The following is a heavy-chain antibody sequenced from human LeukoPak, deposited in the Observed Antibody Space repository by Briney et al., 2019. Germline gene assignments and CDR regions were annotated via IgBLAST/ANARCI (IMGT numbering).Heavy chain of an antibody. CDR3: ARDRAVTQDWVEFDP. D-gene: IGHD4-17*01. Sequence: GGSLRLSCAGSGFSVSNYYVSWVRQAPGKGLEWVSLIRDSGETFYADSVKGRFTISRDNSKNTMYLQMNRLRVEDTAVYFCARDRAVTQDWVEFDPWGQGTLVTASS. V-gene: IGHV3-66*03. CDR1: GFSVSNYY. J-gene: IGHJ5*02. CDR2: IRDSGET.